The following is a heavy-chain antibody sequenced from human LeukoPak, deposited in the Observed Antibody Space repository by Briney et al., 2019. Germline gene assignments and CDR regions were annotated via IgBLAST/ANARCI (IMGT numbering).Heavy chain of an antibody. CDR2: INGNNINT. Sequence: GGSLRLSCAASGFIISSYAMSWVRQAPGKGLEWVSAINGNNINTYYAGSVKGRFTISRDNSKNTLYLQMYSLRAEDTAVYYCAKEFIPRIGELFTYSEFDYWGQGTLVTVSS. D-gene: IGHD3-10*01. V-gene: IGHV3-23*01. J-gene: IGHJ4*02. CDR3: AKEFIPRIGELFTYSEFDY. CDR1: GFIISSYA.